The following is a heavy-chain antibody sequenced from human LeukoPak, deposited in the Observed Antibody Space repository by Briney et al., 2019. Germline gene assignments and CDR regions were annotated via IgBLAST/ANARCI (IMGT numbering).Heavy chain of an antibody. CDR3: ARGRFGELLSLFFDY. D-gene: IGHD3-10*01. CDR1: GGSFRGYY. CDR2: INHSGST. Sequence: TTSETLSLTCAVYGGSFRGYYWSWIRQPPGKGLEWIGEINHSGSTNYNPSLKSRVTISVDTSKNQFSLKLSSVTAADTAVYYCARGRFGELLSLFFDYWGQGTLVTVSS. J-gene: IGHJ4*02. V-gene: IGHV4-34*01.